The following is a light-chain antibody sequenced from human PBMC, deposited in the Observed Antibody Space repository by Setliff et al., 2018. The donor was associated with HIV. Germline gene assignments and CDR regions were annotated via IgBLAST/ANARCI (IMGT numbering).Light chain of an antibody. V-gene: IGLV2-23*01. CDR2: EGS. CDR3: CSYVAGSHYV. J-gene: IGLJ1*01. Sequence: GSPGQSITISCTGTSSDLGSYHLVSWYQHHPGKAPKLMIYEGSQRPSGVSTRFSGSTSGDTASLTIAGLQAEDEADYYCCSYVAGSHYVFGTGTKVTVL. CDR1: SSDLGSYHL.